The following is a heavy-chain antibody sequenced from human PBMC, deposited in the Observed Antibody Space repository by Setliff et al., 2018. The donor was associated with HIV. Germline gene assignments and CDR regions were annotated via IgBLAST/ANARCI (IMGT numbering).Heavy chain of an antibody. J-gene: IGHJ4*02. CDR3: AREFGSGSYFDT. CDR2: IYYSGST. Sequence: SSPLSLTCTVSGGSISSGGYYWSWIRQHPGKGLEWIGYIYYSGSTDYNPSLKSRVTISVDTSKNLFSLKLASVTAADTAVFFCAREFGSGSYFDTWGQGALVTVSS. V-gene: IGHV4-31*03. D-gene: IGHD3-10*01. CDR1: GGSISSGGYY.